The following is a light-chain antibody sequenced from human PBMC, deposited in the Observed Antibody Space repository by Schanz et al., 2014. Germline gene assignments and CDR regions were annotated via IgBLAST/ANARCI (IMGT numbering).Light chain of an antibody. CDR2: GAS. Sequence: EVVMTQSPDTLSVSPGGKATLSCRASQSVGSDLAWYQQKPGQAPRLLMFGASTRASGVPLRFSGSGSGTEFTLTITSLQSEDFAVYYCQHYSTWPPFTFGPGTKVD. CDR3: QHYSTWPPFT. CDR1: QSVGSD. V-gene: IGKV3-15*01. J-gene: IGKJ3*01.